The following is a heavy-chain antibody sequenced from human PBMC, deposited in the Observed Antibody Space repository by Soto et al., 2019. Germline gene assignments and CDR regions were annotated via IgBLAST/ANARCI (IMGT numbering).Heavy chain of an antibody. V-gene: IGHV4-4*07. Sequence: SETLSLTCTVSGGSIRNYYWSWIRQPAGKGLEWVGRVYSTGTTNYNPSLRSRVAMSVDTSKNQFSLRLDSVTAADTATYFCARDEYYDSNNWFEHWGLGTLVTVSS. CDR3: ARDEYYDSNNWFEH. D-gene: IGHD3-22*01. CDR1: GGSIRNYY. CDR2: VYSTGTT. J-gene: IGHJ5*02.